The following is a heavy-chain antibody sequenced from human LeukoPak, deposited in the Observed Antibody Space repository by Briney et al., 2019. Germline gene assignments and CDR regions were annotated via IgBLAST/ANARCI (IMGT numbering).Heavy chain of an antibody. CDR1: GFTVSSNY. V-gene: IGHV3-11*04. Sequence: GGSLRLSCAASGFTVSSNYMSWIRQAPGKGLEWVSYISSSGSTIYYADSVKGRFTISRDNAKNSLYLQMNSLRAEDTAVYYCARDRGYSGYENDYWGQGTLVTVSS. CDR2: ISSSGSTI. J-gene: IGHJ4*02. D-gene: IGHD5-12*01. CDR3: ARDRGYSGYENDY.